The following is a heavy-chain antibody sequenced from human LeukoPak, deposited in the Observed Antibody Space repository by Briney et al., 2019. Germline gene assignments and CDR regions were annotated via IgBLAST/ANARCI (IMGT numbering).Heavy chain of an antibody. CDR2: ISGSADNT. J-gene: IGHJ4*02. V-gene: IGHV3-23*01. CDR3: AKGGGYEVLYDY. CDR1: GFTFSSYG. Sequence: GGSLRLSCAASGFTFSSYGMSWVRQAPGKGLEWVSSISGSADNTYYADFVKGRFTISRDNSKNTPYLQINSLRAEDTAVYYCAKGGGYEVLYDYWGQGTLVTVSS. D-gene: IGHD5-12*01.